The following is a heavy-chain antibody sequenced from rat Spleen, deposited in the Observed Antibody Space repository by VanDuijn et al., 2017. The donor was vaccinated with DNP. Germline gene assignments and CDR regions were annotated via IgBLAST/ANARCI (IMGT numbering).Heavy chain of an antibody. V-gene: IGHV5S13*01. J-gene: IGHJ2*01. D-gene: IGHD1-11*01. CDR1: GFTFSNYG. CDR2: ISTGDST. CDR3: AKGPNYGGWSDYFDY. Sequence: EVQLVESGGGLVQPGRSLKLSCAASGFTFSNYGMAWVRQAPTKGLEWVASISTGDSTYYSDSVKGRFSLSRDNAKSTLYLQVNSLRSEDTATYYCAKGPNYGGWSDYFDYWGQGVMVTVSS.